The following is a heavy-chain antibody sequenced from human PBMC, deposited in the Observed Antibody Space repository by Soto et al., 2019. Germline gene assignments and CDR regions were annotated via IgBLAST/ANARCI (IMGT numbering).Heavy chain of an antibody. Sequence: SETLSLTCTVSGGSISSYYWSWIRQPPGKGLEWIGYIYYSGSTNYNPSLKSRVTISVDTSKNQCSLKLSSVTAADTAVYYCARDHGSGYDSTYYYYYMDVWGKGTTVTVSS. D-gene: IGHD5-12*01. V-gene: IGHV4-59*01. CDR1: GGSISSYY. CDR3: ARDHGSGYDSTYYYYYMDV. CDR2: IYYSGST. J-gene: IGHJ6*03.